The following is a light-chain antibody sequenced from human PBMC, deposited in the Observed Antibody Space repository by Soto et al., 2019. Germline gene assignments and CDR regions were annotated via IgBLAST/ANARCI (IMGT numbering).Light chain of an antibody. Sequence: DIQMTQSPSTLSASVGDRVTITCRASQSISVWLAWYQQKPGKAPNLLIYKAYTLQSGVPSRFSGSGSGTEFTLTISSLRPEDFATYFCQQYNSYLYTFGQGTKLEIK. J-gene: IGKJ2*01. CDR2: KAY. CDR3: QQYNSYLYT. V-gene: IGKV1-5*03. CDR1: QSISVW.